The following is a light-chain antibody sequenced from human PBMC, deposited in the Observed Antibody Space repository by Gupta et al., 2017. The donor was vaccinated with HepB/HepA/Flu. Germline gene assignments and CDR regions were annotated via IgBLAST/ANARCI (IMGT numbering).Light chain of an antibody. CDR1: QSVRSR. J-gene: IGKJ4*01. CDR2: DAS. CDR3: QQYNIWPLT. V-gene: IGKV3-15*01. Sequence: EVVMTQSPATLSVSPGERAHLSCRASQSVRSRIAWYQQKPGQAPRLLIYDASARAAIIPARFSGSGSGTEFTLTISSLQSEDFAIYYCQQYNIWPLTFGGGTKVEIK.